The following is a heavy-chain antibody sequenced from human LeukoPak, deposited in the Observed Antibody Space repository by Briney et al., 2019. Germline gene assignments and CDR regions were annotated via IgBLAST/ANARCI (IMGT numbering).Heavy chain of an antibody. V-gene: IGHV4-59*01. J-gene: IGHJ5*02. D-gene: IGHD1-26*01. Sequence: SETLSLTCTVSGVSISTYYWSWIRPPPGKGLEWIGYIYYTGSTNYNPSLKSRVTMSLDSSKNQFSLELNSVTPADTAVYYCARGGNYWPQWWFDPWGRGTLVSVSS. CDR1: GVSISTYY. CDR3: ARGGNYWPQWWFDP. CDR2: IYYTGST.